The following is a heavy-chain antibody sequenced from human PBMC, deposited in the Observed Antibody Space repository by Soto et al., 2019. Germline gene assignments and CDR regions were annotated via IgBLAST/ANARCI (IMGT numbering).Heavy chain of an antibody. CDR1: GYTFTTYY. CDR3: ARVSLMVSMLASAAIDI. Sequence: GASGKVSCTASGYTFTTYYMHCVRQAPGQGLEWMGIINPSGGSTSDAQKFQGRVTMTRDTSTSTVYMELSSLRSEDTAVYYCARVSLMVSMLASAAIDIWGQGTMVTVSS. V-gene: IGHV1-46*01. D-gene: IGHD2-8*01. J-gene: IGHJ3*02. CDR2: INPSGGST.